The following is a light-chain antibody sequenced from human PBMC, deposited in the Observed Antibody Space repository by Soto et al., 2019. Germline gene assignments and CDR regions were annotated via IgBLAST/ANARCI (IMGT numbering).Light chain of an antibody. CDR3: QQYGSSPPT. V-gene: IGKV3-20*01. CDR1: QSVNNNY. J-gene: IGKJ1*01. Sequence: ENVLTQSPGTLSLSPGERAVLSCRASQSVNNNYLAWYQRKPGRAPRLLMYGASSRATGIRDRFIGSGAGTDFTLPITRLEAEYFAVYFCQQYGSSPPTFGQGPKVEFK. CDR2: GAS.